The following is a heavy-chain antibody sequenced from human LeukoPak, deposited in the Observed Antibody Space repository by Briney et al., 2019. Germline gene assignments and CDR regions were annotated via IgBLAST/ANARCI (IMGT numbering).Heavy chain of an antibody. J-gene: IGHJ4*02. CDR3: AKSCNSGNCYYNY. D-gene: IGHD2/OR15-2a*01. CDR1: GFTFSNYA. CDR2: ISGSGSST. V-gene: IGHV3-23*01. Sequence: PGGSLRLSCAATGFTFSNYAMSWVRQPPGKGLGWVSAISGSGSSTYYADSVKGRFTISRDNSENTLSLQMNSLRADDTAIYYCAKSCNSGNCYYNYWGQGTLVTVSS.